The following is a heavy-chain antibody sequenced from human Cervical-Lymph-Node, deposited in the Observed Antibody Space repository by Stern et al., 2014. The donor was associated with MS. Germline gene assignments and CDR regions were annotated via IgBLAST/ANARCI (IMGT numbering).Heavy chain of an antibody. J-gene: IGHJ4*02. CDR1: GFTFPNYD. D-gene: IGHD4-17*01. V-gene: IGHV3-30*18. CDR3: AKALNYVDYEAFDY. CDR2: VSSDGSRN. Sequence: VQLVQSGGGLVKPGTSLKLSCAASGFTFPNYDMHWVRQAPGKGLERVAVVSSDGSRNYYADSVQGSFTISRENYDHKIFLQMNNLNSEDTAVYYCAKALNYVDYEAFDYWGQGALVIVSS.